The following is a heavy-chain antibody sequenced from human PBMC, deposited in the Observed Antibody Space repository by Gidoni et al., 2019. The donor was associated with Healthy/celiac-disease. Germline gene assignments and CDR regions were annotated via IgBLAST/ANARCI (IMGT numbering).Heavy chain of an antibody. CDR3: ARAYRYCSSTSCYKANYYGMDV. D-gene: IGHD2-2*02. V-gene: IGHV3-13*01. Sequence: EVQLVESGGGLVQPGGSLRLSCAASGFTFSSYDMHWVRQATGKGLEWISAIGTAGDTYYPGSVKGRFTISRENAKNSLYLQMNSLRAGDTAVYYCARAYRYCSSTSCYKANYYGMDVWGQGTTVTVSS. CDR1: GFTFSSYD. J-gene: IGHJ6*02. CDR2: IGTAGDT.